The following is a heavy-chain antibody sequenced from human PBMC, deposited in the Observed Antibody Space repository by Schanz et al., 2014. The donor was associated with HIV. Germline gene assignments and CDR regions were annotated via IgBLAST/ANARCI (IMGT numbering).Heavy chain of an antibody. CDR3: AREGMEQMVNILDV. Sequence: QLQVQESGARLVRPSQTLSLTCVVSGGPITSDGYSWTWVRQPPGKGLEWVGYIYSSGSTYYNPSLKRRLTISVDTSKNQFSLKLRSVTAADTAVYYCAREGMEQMVNILDVWGQGTRVNVSS. D-gene: IGHD6-13*01. CDR2: IYSSGST. CDR1: GGPITSDGYS. J-gene: IGHJ6*02. V-gene: IGHV4-30-2*01.